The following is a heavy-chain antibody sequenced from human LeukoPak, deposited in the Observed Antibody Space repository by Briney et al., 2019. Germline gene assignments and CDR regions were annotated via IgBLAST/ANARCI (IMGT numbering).Heavy chain of an antibody. V-gene: IGHV4-30-2*01. D-gene: IGHD3-10*01. CDR3: ARTTGGSGEFDY. J-gene: IGHJ4*02. CDR1: GGSISSGGYS. CDR2: IYHSGST. Sequence: PSQTLSLTCAVSGGSISSGGYSWSWIRQPPGKGLEWIGYIYHSGSTYYNPSLKSRVTISVDRSKNQFSLKLSSVTAADTAVYYYARTTGGSGEFDYWGQGTLVTVSS.